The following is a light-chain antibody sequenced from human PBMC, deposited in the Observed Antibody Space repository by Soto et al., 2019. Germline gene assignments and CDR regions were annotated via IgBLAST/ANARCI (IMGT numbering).Light chain of an antibody. Sequence: DIQMTQSPSTLSASVGDRVTITCRASQSISSWLAWYQQKPGKAPKLLIYKASSLESGVPSRFSGSGSGTEFTLTISSLQPDDFATYYCQQYNSYSQTFGQGTNLEIK. CDR2: KAS. CDR1: QSISSW. J-gene: IGKJ2*01. V-gene: IGKV1-5*03. CDR3: QQYNSYSQT.